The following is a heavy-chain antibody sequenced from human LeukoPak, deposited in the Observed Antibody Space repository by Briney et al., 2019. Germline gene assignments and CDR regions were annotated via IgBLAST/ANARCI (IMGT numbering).Heavy chain of an antibody. Sequence: PGGSLRLSCAASGFTFSSYDMHWVRQAPGEGLEWVAFIRYDGSDQYYADSVKGRFTISRDNSKNTLSLHLNSLRSEDTAVYYCARYEYFDLWGQGTLVIVSS. CDR3: ARYEYFDL. CDR1: GFTFSSYD. J-gene: IGHJ4*02. V-gene: IGHV3-30*02. D-gene: IGHD2-15*01. CDR2: IRYDGSDQ.